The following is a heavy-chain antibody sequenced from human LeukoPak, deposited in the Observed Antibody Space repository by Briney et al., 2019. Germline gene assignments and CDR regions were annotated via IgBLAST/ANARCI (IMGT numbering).Heavy chain of an antibody. CDR2: INHSGST. D-gene: IGHD5-18*01. CDR3: ASVDTAIFYFDY. Sequence: SETLSLTCAVYGGSFSGYYWSWIRQPPGKGLEWIGEINHSGSTNYNPSLKSRVTISVDTSKNQFPLKLSSVTAADTAVYYCASVDTAIFYFDYWGQGTLVTVSS. CDR1: GGSFSGYY. V-gene: IGHV4-34*01. J-gene: IGHJ4*02.